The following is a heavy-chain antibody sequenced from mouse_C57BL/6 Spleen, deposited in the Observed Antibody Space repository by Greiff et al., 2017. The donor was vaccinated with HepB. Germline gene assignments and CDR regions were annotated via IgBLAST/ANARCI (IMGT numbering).Heavy chain of an antibody. Sequence: VQLQQPGAELVMPGASVKLSCKASGYTFTSYWMHWVKQRPGQGLEWIGEIDPSDSYTNYNQKFKGKSTLTVDKSSSTAYMQLSSLTSEDSAVYYCARSMVTTFLDYWGQGTTLTVSS. CDR1: GYTFTSYW. J-gene: IGHJ2*01. CDR3: ARSMVTTFLDY. CDR2: IDPSDSYT. D-gene: IGHD2-2*01. V-gene: IGHV1-69*01.